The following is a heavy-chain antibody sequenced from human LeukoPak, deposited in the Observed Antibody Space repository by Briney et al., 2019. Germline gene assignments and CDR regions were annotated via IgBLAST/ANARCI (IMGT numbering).Heavy chain of an antibody. CDR1: GYTFNAYA. D-gene: IGHD2-2*01. CDR3: ARVGNGASWPWEWFDP. CDR2: ISAYNLNT. Sequence: ASVKVSCKASGYTFNAYAITWVRQAPGQGLEWMGWISAYNLNTSYAQNLQGRVTMTVDTSTTTAYMELRSLRFDDTAVYCCARVGNGASWPWEWFDPWGQGTLVTVSS. J-gene: IGHJ5*02. V-gene: IGHV1-18*01.